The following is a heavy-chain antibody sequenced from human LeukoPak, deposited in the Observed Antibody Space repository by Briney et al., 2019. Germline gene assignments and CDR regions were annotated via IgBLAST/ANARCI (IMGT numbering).Heavy chain of an antibody. CDR2: ISGSGGST. CDR1: GFTVSSNY. V-gene: IGHV3-23*01. J-gene: IGHJ4*02. D-gene: IGHD2-8*01. Sequence: GGSLRLSCAASGFTVSSNYMSWVRQAPGKGLEWVSAISGSGGSTYYADSVKGRFTISRDNSKNTLYLQMNSLRAEDTAVYYCAKGYDIFDYWGQGTLVTVSS. CDR3: AKGYDIFDY.